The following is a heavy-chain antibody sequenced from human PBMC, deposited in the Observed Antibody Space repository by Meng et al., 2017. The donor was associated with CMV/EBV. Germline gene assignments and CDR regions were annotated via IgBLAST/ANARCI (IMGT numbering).Heavy chain of an antibody. V-gene: IGHV1-18*01. Sequence: ASVKVSCKASGYTFTSYGISWVRQAPGQGLEWMGWISAYNGNTNYAQKLQGRVTMTTDTSTSTAYMELRSLRSDDTAVYYCARARLGVEIGAHPSYYCYGMDVWGQGTTVTVSS. D-gene: IGHD5-24*01. CDR1: GYTFTSYG. CDR3: ARARLGVEIGAHPSYYCYGMDV. J-gene: IGHJ6*02. CDR2: ISAYNGNT.